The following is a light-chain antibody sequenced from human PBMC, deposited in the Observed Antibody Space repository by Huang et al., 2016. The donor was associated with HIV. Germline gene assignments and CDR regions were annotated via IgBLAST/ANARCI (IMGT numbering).Light chain of an antibody. CDR1: ESVGIN. CDR3: QQYHIYWT. J-gene: IGKJ1*01. CDR2: GAS. V-gene: IGKV3-15*01. Sequence: EVVMTQSPATLSVSPGERVTLFCRASESVGINLAWFQLKPGQAPRLLIYGASTRATGIPARVSCSGSGTVFTLTISSLQSEDSAVYFCQQYHIYWTFGQGTKVEFK.